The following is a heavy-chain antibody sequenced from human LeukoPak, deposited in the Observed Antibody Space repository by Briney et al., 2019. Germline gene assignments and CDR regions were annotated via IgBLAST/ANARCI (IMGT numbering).Heavy chain of an antibody. Sequence: GASLRLSCAASGFTFSSYAMSWVRQAPGKGLEWVSTIGLGGDSTFYADSVKGRFTISRDNSKNTLYLQMNSLRAEDTAVYYCAKGLELLWFGELTVAGSSDAFDIWGQGTMVTVSS. CDR2: IGLGGDST. J-gene: IGHJ3*02. CDR3: AKGLELLWFGELTVAGSSDAFDI. CDR1: GFTFSSYA. D-gene: IGHD3-10*01. V-gene: IGHV3-23*01.